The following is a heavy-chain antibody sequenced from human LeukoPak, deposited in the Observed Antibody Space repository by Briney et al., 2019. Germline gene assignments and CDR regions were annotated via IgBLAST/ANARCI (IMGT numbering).Heavy chain of an antibody. J-gene: IGHJ5*02. D-gene: IGHD2-21*02. CDR2: IYSSGTA. CDR3: AREVTRQGYNWFDP. Sequence: SETLSLTCTVSGGSISSYYWSWIRQPAGKGLEWLGRIYSSGTANYIPSLKSRVTMSVDTSTKQFSLKLSSVTAADTAVYYCAREVTRQGYNWFDPWGQGTLVTVSS. V-gene: IGHV4-4*07. CDR1: GGSISSYY.